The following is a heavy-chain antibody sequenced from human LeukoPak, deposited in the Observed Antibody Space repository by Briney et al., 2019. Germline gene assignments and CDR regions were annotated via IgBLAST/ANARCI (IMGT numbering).Heavy chain of an antibody. CDR3: ARVPNPYYYDSSGYYGLSHRTPGEAGPYYGMDV. V-gene: IGHV1-18*01. D-gene: IGHD3-22*01. CDR1: GYTFTSYV. Sequence: GASVKVSCKASGYTFTSYVISWVRQAPGQGLEWMGWISAYNGNTNYAQKLQGRVTMTTDTSTSTAYMELRSLRSDDTAVYYCARVPNPYYYDSSGYYGLSHRTPGEAGPYYGMDVWGQGTTVTVSS. CDR2: ISAYNGNT. J-gene: IGHJ6*02.